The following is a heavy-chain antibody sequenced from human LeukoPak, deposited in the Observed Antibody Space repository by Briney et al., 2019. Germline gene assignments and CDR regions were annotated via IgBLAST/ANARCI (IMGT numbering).Heavy chain of an antibody. Sequence: SETLSLTCTVSGGSISSRGYSWAWIRQPPGKGLDWIATINYSGRTFYNPSLKSRVTISADTSKNQFFLRLGSVTAADTAVYYCAKIGNHRVDYWGQGILVTVSS. CDR2: INYSGRT. J-gene: IGHJ4*02. CDR1: GGSISSRGYS. CDR3: AKIGNHRVDY. V-gene: IGHV4-39*01. D-gene: IGHD1-14*01.